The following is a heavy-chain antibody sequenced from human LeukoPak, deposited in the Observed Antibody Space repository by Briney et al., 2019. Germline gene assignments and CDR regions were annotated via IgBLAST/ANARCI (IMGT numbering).Heavy chain of an antibody. J-gene: IGHJ4*02. CDR1: RFTFGEYP. D-gene: IGHD2-2*01. CDR3: AIDPGSPTSWYYFDY. V-gene: IGHV3-49*04. Sequence: SLRLSRTASRFTFGEYPINWVRQAPGKGLEGVGFIKNKPYDETTEYAASVKRRYTISSDDSESIAYLQMNSLKTEDTAVYYCAIDPGSPTSWYYFDYWGQGTLFTVSS. CDR2: IKNKPYDETT.